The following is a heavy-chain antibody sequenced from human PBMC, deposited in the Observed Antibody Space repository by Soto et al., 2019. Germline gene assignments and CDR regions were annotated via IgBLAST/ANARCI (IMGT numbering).Heavy chain of an antibody. J-gene: IGHJ5*02. CDR1: GFTFSSYA. D-gene: IGHD6-19*01. Sequence: GGSLRLSCAASGFTFSSYAMSWVRQAPGKWLEWVSAISGSGGSTYYAASVKGRFTISRDNSKNTLYLQMNSLKAEDTAVYYWAKSRNPGRGIAVAGTVWFDPRGQGTLVTVSS. CDR3: AKSRNPGRGIAVAGTVWFDP. CDR2: ISGSGGST. V-gene: IGHV3-23*01.